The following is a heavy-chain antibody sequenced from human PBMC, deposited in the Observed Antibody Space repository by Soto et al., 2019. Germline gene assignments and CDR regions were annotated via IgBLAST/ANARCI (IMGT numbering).Heavy chain of an antibody. D-gene: IGHD3-3*01. J-gene: IGHJ6*02. Sequence: SGPTLVNPTQTLALTCTFSGFSLSTSGMCVSWIRQPPGKALEWLALIDWDDDKYYSTSLKTRLTISKDTSKNQVVLTMTNMDPVDTATYYCARISGYYDFWSGSYAQYYGMDVWGQGTTVTVS. CDR3: ARISGYYDFWSGSYAQYYGMDV. CDR1: GFSLSTSGMC. CDR2: IDWDDDK. V-gene: IGHV2-70*01.